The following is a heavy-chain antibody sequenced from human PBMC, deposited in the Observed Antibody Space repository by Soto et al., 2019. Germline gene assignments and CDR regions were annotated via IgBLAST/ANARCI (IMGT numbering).Heavy chain of an antibody. J-gene: IGHJ4*02. Sequence: SETLSLTCTVSGGSISSYYWSWIRQPPGKGLEWIGYIYYSGSTNYNPSLKSRVTISVDTSKNQFSLKLSSVTAADTAVYYCARAYDSSGYYPLDYWGQGTLVTVSS. CDR3: ARAYDSSGYYPLDY. V-gene: IGHV4-59*01. CDR2: IYYSGST. D-gene: IGHD3-22*01. CDR1: GGSISSYY.